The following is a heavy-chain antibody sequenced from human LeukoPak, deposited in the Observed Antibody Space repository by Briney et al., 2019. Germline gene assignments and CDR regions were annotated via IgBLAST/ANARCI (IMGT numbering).Heavy chain of an antibody. CDR3: ARAIFGVVSRYNWFDP. Sequence: SQTLSLTYAVSGGSISSGGYSWSWIRQPPGKGLEWIGYIYHSGSTYYNPSLKSRVTISVDRSKNQFSLKLSSVTAADTAVYYCARAIFGVVSRYNWFDPWGQGTLVTVSS. V-gene: IGHV4-30-2*01. CDR2: IYHSGST. J-gene: IGHJ5*02. D-gene: IGHD3-3*01. CDR1: GGSISSGGYS.